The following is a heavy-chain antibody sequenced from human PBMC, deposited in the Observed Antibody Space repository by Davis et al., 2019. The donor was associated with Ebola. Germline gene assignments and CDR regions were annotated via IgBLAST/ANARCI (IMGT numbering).Heavy chain of an antibody. D-gene: IGHD2-15*01. CDR1: GGSISSYY. Sequence: SETLSLTCTVSGGSISSYYWSWIRQPPGKGLEWIGYIYYSGSTNYNPSLKSRVTISVDTSKKQFSLKLSSVTAADTAVYYCSGLGRYCSGGSCRLYYYYGMDVWGKGTTVTVSS. V-gene: IGHV4-59*12. CDR2: IYYSGST. J-gene: IGHJ6*04. CDR3: SGLGRYCSGGSCRLYYYYGMDV.